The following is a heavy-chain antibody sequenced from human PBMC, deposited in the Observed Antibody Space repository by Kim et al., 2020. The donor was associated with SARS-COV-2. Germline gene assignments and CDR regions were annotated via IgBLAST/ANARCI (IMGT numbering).Heavy chain of an antibody. D-gene: IGHD1-20*01. J-gene: IGHJ4*02. CDR3: YKSMGSKNGHKDH. Sequence: GGSLRLSCAASGFTFNTCGMSWVRQAPGKGLEWVSTISGGTYYADSAKGRVTIFRVYSKNTENPQFNNLRTEDTAIKYWYKSMGSKNGHKDHWGQGTLV. CDR2: ISGGT. CDR1: GFTFNTCG. V-gene: IGHV3-23*01.